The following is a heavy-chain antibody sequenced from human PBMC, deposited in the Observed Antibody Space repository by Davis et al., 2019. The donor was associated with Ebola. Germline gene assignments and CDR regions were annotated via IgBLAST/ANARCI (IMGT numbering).Heavy chain of an antibody. CDR1: GYTFTSYG. V-gene: IGHV1-18*04. CDR2: ISAYNGNT. D-gene: IGHD3-10*01. Sequence: AASVKVSCKASGYTFTSYGISWVRQAPGQGLEWMGWISAYNGNTNYAQKLQGRVTMTTDTSTSTAYMELRSLRSDDTAVYYCARDGEWFGELLVYYYGMDVWGQGTTVTVSS. CDR3: ARDGEWFGELLVYYYGMDV. J-gene: IGHJ6*02.